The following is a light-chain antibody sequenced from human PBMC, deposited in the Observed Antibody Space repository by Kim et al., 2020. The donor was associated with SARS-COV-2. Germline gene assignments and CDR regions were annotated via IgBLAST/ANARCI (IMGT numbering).Light chain of an antibody. Sequence: SVGDRVIITCRTSQSISSHLNWYHQKPGKAPKRLIFAASSLQSGVPSRFSGSGSGTDFTLTITTLQPEDFATYYCQQGYSSPQITFGQGTRLEIK. V-gene: IGKV1-39*01. CDR3: QQGYSSPQIT. CDR1: QSISSH. CDR2: AAS. J-gene: IGKJ5*01.